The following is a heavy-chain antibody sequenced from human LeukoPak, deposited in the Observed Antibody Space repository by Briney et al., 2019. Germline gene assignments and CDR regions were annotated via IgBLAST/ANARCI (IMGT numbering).Heavy chain of an antibody. CDR3: ARDTAYYIAAAGTYVDY. J-gene: IGHJ4*02. CDR2: ISAYNGNT. CDR1: GCTFTSYG. D-gene: IGHD6-13*01. Sequence: ASVTVSCKASGCTFTSYGISWVRQAPGQGLEWVGWISAYNGNTNYAQTLQGRVTMTTDTSTSTAYMELTSLRSDDTAVYYCARDTAYYIAAAGTYVDYGGQGTLGTVSA. V-gene: IGHV1-18*01.